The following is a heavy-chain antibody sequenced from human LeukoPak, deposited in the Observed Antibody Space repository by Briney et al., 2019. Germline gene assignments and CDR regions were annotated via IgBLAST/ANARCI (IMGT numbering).Heavy chain of an antibody. D-gene: IGHD6-13*01. CDR2: ISYEGSNK. CDR3: AKDSSPSYSSSWYSELFDY. Sequence: PGRSLRLSCAASGFTFSSYGMHWVRPAPGKGLEWVAVISYEGSNKYYADSVKGRFTISRDNSKNTLYLQMNSLRAEDTAVYYCAKDSSPSYSSSWYSELFDYWGQGTLVTVSS. J-gene: IGHJ4*02. CDR1: GFTFSSYG. V-gene: IGHV3-30*18.